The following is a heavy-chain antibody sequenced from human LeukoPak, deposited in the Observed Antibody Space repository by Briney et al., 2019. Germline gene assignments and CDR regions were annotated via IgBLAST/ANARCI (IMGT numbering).Heavy chain of an antibody. CDR1: GFTFSSYS. V-gene: IGHV3-48*01. D-gene: IGHD3-3*01. Sequence: GGSLRLSCAASGFTFSSYSMNWVRQARGKGLEWVSYISSSSSTIYYADSVKGRFTISRDNAKNSLYLQMNSLRAEDTAVYYCARGRGGDFWSGYPNDAFDIWGQGTMVTVSS. CDR2: ISSSSSTI. CDR3: ARGRGGDFWSGYPNDAFDI. J-gene: IGHJ3*02.